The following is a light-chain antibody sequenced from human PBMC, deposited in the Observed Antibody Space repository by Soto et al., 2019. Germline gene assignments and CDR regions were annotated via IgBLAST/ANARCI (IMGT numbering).Light chain of an antibody. V-gene: IGKV3-15*01. J-gene: IGKJ1*01. Sequence: EIVMTQSPATLSVSPGERATLSCRASQSVSSNLAWYQQKPGQAPRLLIYGASTRATGIPARFSGSGSGTEFTLTISRLQSEDFAVYYCQQYNNRAPWTFGQGTKVELK. CDR1: QSVSSN. CDR2: GAS. CDR3: QQYNNRAPWT.